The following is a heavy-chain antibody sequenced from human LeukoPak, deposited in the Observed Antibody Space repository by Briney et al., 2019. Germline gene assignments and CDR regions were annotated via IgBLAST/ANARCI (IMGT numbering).Heavy chain of an antibody. J-gene: IGHJ4*02. CDR2: ISYDGSNK. CDR3: ARASNYYDSSGYLDY. CDR1: GFTFSSYA. V-gene: IGHV3-30*01. Sequence: GGSVRLSCAASGFTFSSYAMQWVRQAPGKGLEWVAVISYDGSNKYYADYVKGRFTISRDNSKNTLYLQMNSLRAEDTAVYYCARASNYYDSSGYLDYWGQGTLVTVSS. D-gene: IGHD3-22*01.